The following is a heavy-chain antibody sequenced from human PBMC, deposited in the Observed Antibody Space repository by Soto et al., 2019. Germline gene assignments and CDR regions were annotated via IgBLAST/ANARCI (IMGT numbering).Heavy chain of an antibody. D-gene: IGHD5-18*01. V-gene: IGHV3-33*01. CDR1: GFTFSSYG. Sequence: PGGSLRLSCAASGFTFSSYGMHWVRQAPGKGLEWVAVIWYDGSNKYYADSVKGRFTISRDNSKNTLYLQMNSLRAEDTAVYYCARFRDTAMALTTSFDYWGQGTLVTVSS. CDR3: ARFRDTAMALTTSFDY. CDR2: IWYDGSNK. J-gene: IGHJ4*02.